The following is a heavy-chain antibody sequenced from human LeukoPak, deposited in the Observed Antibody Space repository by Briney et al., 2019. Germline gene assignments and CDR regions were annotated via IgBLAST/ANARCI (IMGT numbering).Heavy chain of an antibody. V-gene: IGHV3-30*02. D-gene: IGHD3-22*01. CDR2: IRYDGSNK. Sequence: GGSLRLSCAASGFTFSSYGMHWVRQAPGTGLEWVAFIRYDGSNKYYADSVKGRFTISRDNSKNTLYLQMNRLRAEDTAVYYCAKARGTTMIVVVNYWGQGTLVTVSS. CDR1: GFTFSSYG. J-gene: IGHJ4*02. CDR3: AKARGTTMIVVVNY.